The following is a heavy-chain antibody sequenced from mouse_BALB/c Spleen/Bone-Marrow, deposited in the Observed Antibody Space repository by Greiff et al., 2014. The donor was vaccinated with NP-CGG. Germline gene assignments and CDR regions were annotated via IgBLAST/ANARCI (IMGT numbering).Heavy chain of an antibody. CDR1: GYTFTSYI. J-gene: IGHJ4*01. CDR3: PRRWLPYAMDY. D-gene: IGHD2-3*01. Sequence: EVQLQQSGPELVKPGASVKMSCKASGYTFTSYIMHWVKQKPGQGLEWIGYINPYNDGTKYNEKFEGKATLTSDKSSSTAYMELSSLTSEDSAVYYCPRRWLPYAMDYWGQGTSVTVSS. V-gene: IGHV1-14*01. CDR2: INPYNDGT.